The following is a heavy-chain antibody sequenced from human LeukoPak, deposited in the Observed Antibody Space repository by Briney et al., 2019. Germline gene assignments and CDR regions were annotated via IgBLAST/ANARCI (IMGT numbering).Heavy chain of an antibody. Sequence: GGSLRLSCAASGFTFNSYGFHWVRQAPGKGLEWVADIWYDGSNKYYADSVKGRFTISRDNSKNTVSLQMSSLRAEGTAVYYCVRAYSGFSSRGFDYWGQGTLVSVSS. CDR2: IWYDGSNK. V-gene: IGHV3-33*01. CDR3: VRAYSGFSSRGFDY. D-gene: IGHD5-12*01. J-gene: IGHJ4*02. CDR1: GFTFNSYG.